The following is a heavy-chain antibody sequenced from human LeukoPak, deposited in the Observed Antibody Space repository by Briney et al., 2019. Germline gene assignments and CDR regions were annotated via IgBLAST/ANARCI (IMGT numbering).Heavy chain of an antibody. Sequence: ASVKASCKASGYTFTSYGISWVRQAPGQGLEWMGWISAYNGNTNYAQKLQGRVTMTTDTSTSTAYMELRSLRSDDTAVYYCARDDRGYYYGSESPRDFDYWGQGTLVTVSS. CDR2: ISAYNGNT. J-gene: IGHJ4*02. CDR1: GYTFTSYG. CDR3: ARDDRGYYYGSESPRDFDY. V-gene: IGHV1-18*01. D-gene: IGHD3-10*01.